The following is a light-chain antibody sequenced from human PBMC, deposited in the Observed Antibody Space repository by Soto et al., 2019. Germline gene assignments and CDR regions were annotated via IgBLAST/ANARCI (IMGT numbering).Light chain of an antibody. Sequence: QSVLTQPASVSGSPGQSITISCTGTSSDVGGYNYVSWYQHHPGKAPKLMIYDVSNRPSGVSNRFSGSKSGNTASLAISGLHPEDEADYYCGSYTTSNTRQIVFGTGTKVTVL. CDR2: DVS. CDR3: GSYTTSNTRQIV. V-gene: IGLV2-14*03. CDR1: SSDVGGYNY. J-gene: IGLJ1*01.